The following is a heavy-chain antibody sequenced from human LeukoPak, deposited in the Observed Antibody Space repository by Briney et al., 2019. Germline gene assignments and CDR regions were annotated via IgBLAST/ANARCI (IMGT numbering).Heavy chain of an antibody. D-gene: IGHD4-17*01. CDR1: GFTFSNYA. V-gene: IGHV3-23*01. Sequence: GGSLRLSCAVSGFTFSNYAMVWVRQAPGKGLDWVSSISAGGGVTSNADSVKGRFTISRDNSRNTLYLQMNSLRAEDTAMYYCAKAARTTVTYSFDSWGQGTLVTVSS. CDR2: ISAGGGVT. J-gene: IGHJ4*02. CDR3: AKAARTTVTYSFDS.